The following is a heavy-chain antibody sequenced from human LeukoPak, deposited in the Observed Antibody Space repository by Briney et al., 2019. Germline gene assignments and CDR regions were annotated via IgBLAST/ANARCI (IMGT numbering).Heavy chain of an antibody. Sequence: PGGSLRLSCAASGFTFSTYWMHWVRQAPGKGLVWVSRIKSDGSSTTYADSVKGRFIISRDNAKNSLYLQMNSLRAEDTAVYYCARVGSGWYEDYWGQGTLVTVSS. V-gene: IGHV3-74*03. CDR1: GFTFSTYW. CDR3: ARVGSGWYEDY. D-gene: IGHD6-19*01. CDR2: IKSDGSST. J-gene: IGHJ4*02.